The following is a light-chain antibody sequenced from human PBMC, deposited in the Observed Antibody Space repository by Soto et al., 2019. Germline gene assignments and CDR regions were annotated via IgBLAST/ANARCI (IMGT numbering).Light chain of an antibody. CDR1: SSDVGSYNR. Sequence: QSALTQPPSVSGSPGQSVTISCTGTSSDVGSYNRVSWYQQPPGTAPKLMIYEVSNRPSGVPDRFSGSKSGNTASLTISGLQAEDEADYYFGSYTSSSTVVFGGGTKLTVL. J-gene: IGLJ2*01. CDR2: EVS. CDR3: GSYTSSSTVV. V-gene: IGLV2-18*02.